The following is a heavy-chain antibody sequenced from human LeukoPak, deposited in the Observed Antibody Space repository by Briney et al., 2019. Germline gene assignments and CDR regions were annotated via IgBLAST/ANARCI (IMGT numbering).Heavy chain of an antibody. D-gene: IGHD3-9*01. CDR3: ARVPPGFDYPH. CDR1: GYIFTDYY. J-gene: IGHJ4*02. V-gene: IGHV1-2*06. Sequence: ASVKVSCKASGYIFTDYYMHWVRQAPGQELGWMGRINPNSGGTNYAQKFQGRVTMTRDTSISTAYMELSRLRSDDTAVYYCARVPPGFDYPHWGQGTLVTVSS. CDR2: INPNSGGT.